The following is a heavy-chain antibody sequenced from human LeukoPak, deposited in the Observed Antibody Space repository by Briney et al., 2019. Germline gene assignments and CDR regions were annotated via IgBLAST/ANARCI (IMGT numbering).Heavy chain of an antibody. CDR2: IYSGGST. CDR3: AFLGYCSSTSCSTDY. CDR1: GFTVSSNY. D-gene: IGHD2-2*01. V-gene: IGHV3-66*02. Sequence: AGGSLRLSCAASGFTVSSNYMSWVRQAPGKGLEWASVIYSGGSTYYADSVKGRFTISRDNSKNTLYLQMNSLRAEDTAVYYCAFLGYCSSTSCSTDYWGQGTLVTVSS. J-gene: IGHJ4*02.